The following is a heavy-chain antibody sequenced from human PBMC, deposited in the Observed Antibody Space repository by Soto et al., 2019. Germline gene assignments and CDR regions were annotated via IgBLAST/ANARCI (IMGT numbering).Heavy chain of an antibody. D-gene: IGHD4-17*01. CDR3: ASGPLTVTTSSLYYYYYIDV. J-gene: IGHJ6*03. V-gene: IGHV3-7*01. CDR1: GFTFNNFW. Sequence: GGSLRLSCVASGFTFNNFWMSWVRQAPGKGLEWVANIKQDGGKKYYVDSVKGRFTISRDNAKNSLYLQMNSLRAEDTAVYYCASGPLTVTTSSLYYYYYIDVWGKGTTVTVSS. CDR2: IKQDGGKK.